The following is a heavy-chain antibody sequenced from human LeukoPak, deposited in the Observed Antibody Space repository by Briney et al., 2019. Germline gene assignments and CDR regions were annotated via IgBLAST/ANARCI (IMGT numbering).Heavy chain of an antibody. CDR2: INHSGST. Sequence: HPSETLSLTCAVYGGSFSGYYWSWIRQPPGKGLEWIGEINHSGSTNYNPSLKSRVTISVDTSKNQFSLKLSSVTAADTAVYYCATSPDRRDYYYYYMDVWGKGTTVTVSS. CDR1: GGSFSGYY. J-gene: IGHJ6*03. CDR3: ATSPDRRDYYYYYMDV. D-gene: IGHD1-14*01. V-gene: IGHV4-34*01.